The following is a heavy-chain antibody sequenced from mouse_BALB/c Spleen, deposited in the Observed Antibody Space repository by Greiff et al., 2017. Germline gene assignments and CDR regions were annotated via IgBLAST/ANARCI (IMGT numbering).Heavy chain of an antibody. CDR2: ISSGGSYT. CDR1: GFTFSSYA. J-gene: IGHJ2*01. Sequence: EVQGVESGGGLVKPGGSLKLSCAASGFTFSSYAMSWVRQSPEKRLEWVAEISSGGSYTYYPDTVTGRFTISRDNAKNTLYLEMSSLRSEDTAMYYCARDGGPFDYWGQGTTLTVSS. V-gene: IGHV5-9-4*01. CDR3: ARDGGPFDY.